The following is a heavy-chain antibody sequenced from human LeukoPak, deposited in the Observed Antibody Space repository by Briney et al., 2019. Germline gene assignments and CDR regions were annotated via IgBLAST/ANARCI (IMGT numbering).Heavy chain of an antibody. Sequence: GGSLRLSCAASGFTFSSYSMNWVRQAPGKGLEWVSSISSSSSYIYYADSVKGRFTVTRDNAKNSLYLQMNSLRAEDTAVYYCAKAGNSTSFGLSYFDYGGQGTLVTVSS. J-gene: IGHJ4*02. CDR1: GFTFSSYS. D-gene: IGHD6-13*01. CDR3: AKAGNSTSFGLSYFDY. V-gene: IGHV3-21*01. CDR2: ISSSSSYI.